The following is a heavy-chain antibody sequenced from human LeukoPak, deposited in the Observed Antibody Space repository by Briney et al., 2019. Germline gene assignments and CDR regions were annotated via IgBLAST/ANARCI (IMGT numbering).Heavy chain of an antibody. J-gene: IGHJ4*02. Sequence: ASVKVSCKVSGYTLTELSIHWVRRAPGKGLEWMGGIDPDDGETIYSPKFQGRVTMTEDTSTDTAHLVLSGLRSEDTAVYFCAAVSGSYTLLDCWGQGTPVTVSS. CDR3: AAVSGSYTLLDC. D-gene: IGHD1-26*01. CDR1: GYTLTELS. CDR2: IDPDDGET. V-gene: IGHV1-24*01.